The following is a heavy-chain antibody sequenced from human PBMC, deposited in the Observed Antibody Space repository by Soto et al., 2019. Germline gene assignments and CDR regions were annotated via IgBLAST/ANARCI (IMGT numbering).Heavy chain of an antibody. Sequence: QVQLVQSGAEVKKPGASVKVSCKASGYTFTSYYMHWVRQAPGQGLEWMGIINPSGVSTSYAQKFQGRVTMTRDTATRTVYMELSSLGSEDPAVYYCARNTDYYYFDYWGQGTLVTVSS. CDR1: GYTFTSYY. CDR2: INPSGVST. V-gene: IGHV1-46*01. J-gene: IGHJ4*02. D-gene: IGHD4-17*01. CDR3: ARNTDYYYFDY.